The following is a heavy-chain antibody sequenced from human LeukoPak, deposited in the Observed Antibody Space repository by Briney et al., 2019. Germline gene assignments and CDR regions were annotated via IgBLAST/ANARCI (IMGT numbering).Heavy chain of an antibody. CDR1: GFTFSSYS. Sequence: GSLRLSCAASGFTFSSYSMNWVRQAPGKGLGGVSSISSSQSFIYYPDSVKGRFTISRDNAKNSLYLQMNRLRAEDTAVYYCARDGEEFDDYVWGSYRPNYFDYWGQGTLVTVSS. D-gene: IGHD3-16*02. V-gene: IGHV3-21*01. J-gene: IGHJ4*02. CDR3: ARDGEEFDDYVWGSYRPNYFDY. CDR2: ISSSQSFI.